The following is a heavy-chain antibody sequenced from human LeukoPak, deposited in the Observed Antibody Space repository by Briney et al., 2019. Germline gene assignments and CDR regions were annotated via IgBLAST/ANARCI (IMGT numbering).Heavy chain of an antibody. CDR1: GGTFSSYA. V-gene: IGHV1-69*05. CDR2: IIPIFGTA. J-gene: IGHJ4*02. Sequence: SVKVSCKASGGTFSSYAISWVRQAPGQGLEWMGGIIPIFGTANYAQKFQGRVTITTDESTSTAYMQLSSLRSEDTAVYYCARTYYDSSGYYCYFDYWGQGTLVTVSS. CDR3: ARTYYDSSGYYCYFDY. D-gene: IGHD3-22*01.